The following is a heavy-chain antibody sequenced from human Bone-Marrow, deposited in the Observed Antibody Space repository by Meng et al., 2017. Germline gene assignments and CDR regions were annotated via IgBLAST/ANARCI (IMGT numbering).Heavy chain of an antibody. D-gene: IGHD6-19*01. J-gene: IGHJ6*02. Sequence: GESLKISCAASGFTFSSYAMHWVRQAPGKGLEWVAVISYDGSNKYYADSVKGRFTISRDNSKNTLYLQMNSLRAEDTAVYYCAREGQWLVHLYYYYGMDVWGQGTTVTVFS. CDR2: ISYDGSNK. CDR3: AREGQWLVHLYYYYGMDV. V-gene: IGHV3-30*01. CDR1: GFTFSSYA.